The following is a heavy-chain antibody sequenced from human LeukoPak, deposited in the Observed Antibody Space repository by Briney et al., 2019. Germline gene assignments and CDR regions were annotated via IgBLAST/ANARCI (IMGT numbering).Heavy chain of an antibody. D-gene: IGHD2-2*01. CDR1: GFIVSSNN. J-gene: IGHJ4*02. CDR2: VDNSGRNT. CDR3: AKDAGGGLCYFDY. V-gene: IGHV3-66*02. Sequence: GGSLRLSCVASGFIVSSNNMYWVRQAPGKGLEWVSGVDNSGRNTYYADSVKGRFTISRDNSKNTLYLQMNSLRAEDTTVYYCAKDAGGGLCYFDYWGQGTLVTVSS.